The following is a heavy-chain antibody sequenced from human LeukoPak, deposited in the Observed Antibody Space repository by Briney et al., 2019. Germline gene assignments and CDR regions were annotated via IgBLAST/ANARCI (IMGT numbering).Heavy chain of an antibody. CDR2: IIPIFGTA. CDR1: GGTFISYA. CDR3: ARGVERRYYYYYGMDV. D-gene: IGHD1-1*01. Sequence: SVKVSCKASGGTFISYAISWVRQAPGQGLEWMGGIIPIFGTANYAQKFQGRVTITADESTSTAYMELSSLRSEDTAVYYCARGVERRYYYYYGMDVWGQGTTVTVSS. V-gene: IGHV1-69*13. J-gene: IGHJ6*02.